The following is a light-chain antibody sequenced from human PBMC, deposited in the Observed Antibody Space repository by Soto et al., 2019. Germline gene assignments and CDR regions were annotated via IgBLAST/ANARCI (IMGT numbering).Light chain of an antibody. CDR3: QQRINWPLT. CDR2: DVS. V-gene: IGKV3-11*01. J-gene: IGKJ4*01. CDR1: QSVTTF. Sequence: EIILTQSPATLSLSPGERATLSCRASQSVTTFLAWYQQKPGQAPRLLIYDVSKRATGIPARFSGSGSGTDFTLTISSLEPEDFAVYYCQQRINWPLTFGGGTKVEIK.